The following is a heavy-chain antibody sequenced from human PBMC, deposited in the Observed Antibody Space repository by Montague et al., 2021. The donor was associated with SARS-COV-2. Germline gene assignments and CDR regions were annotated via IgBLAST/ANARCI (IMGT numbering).Heavy chain of an antibody. CDR2: ISYDGSNK. Sequence: SLRLSCAASGFTFSSYGMRWVRQAPGKGLEWVAVISYDGSNKYYADSVKGRFTISRDNSKNTLYLQMNSLRAEDTAVYYCAKDNIVLMVYAIGGYGMDVWGQGTPVTVSS. CDR1: GFTFSSYG. D-gene: IGHD2-8*01. V-gene: IGHV3-30*18. J-gene: IGHJ6*02. CDR3: AKDNIVLMVYAIGGYGMDV.